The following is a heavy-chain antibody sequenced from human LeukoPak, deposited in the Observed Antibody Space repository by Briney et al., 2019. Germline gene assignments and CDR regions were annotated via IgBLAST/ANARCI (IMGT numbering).Heavy chain of an antibody. V-gene: IGHV3-72*01. CDR1: GFSFSDYY. Sequence: GGSLRLSCAASGFSFSDYYMDWVRQAPGKGLEWVGRIRKKANSYTTEYAASVKGRFTISRDDSKNSLYLQMNSLKTEDTAVYHCTRVPFDYWGQGILVTVSS. CDR3: TRVPFDY. CDR2: IRKKANSYTT. J-gene: IGHJ4*02.